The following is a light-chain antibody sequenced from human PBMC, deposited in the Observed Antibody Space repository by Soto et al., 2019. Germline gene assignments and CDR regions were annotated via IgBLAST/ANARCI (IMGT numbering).Light chain of an antibody. Sequence: DIPLTQSPSFLSASVGDTVTITCRASQGMSTYLAWYQQKPGKVPKLLIRSASTLQSGVPPRFSGGGSGTEFTLTIRTLQPDDSGIYYCQQLNGYQLACGGGTNVEIK. J-gene: IGKJ4*01. CDR1: QGMSTY. CDR2: SAS. V-gene: IGKV1-9*01. CDR3: QQLNGYQLA.